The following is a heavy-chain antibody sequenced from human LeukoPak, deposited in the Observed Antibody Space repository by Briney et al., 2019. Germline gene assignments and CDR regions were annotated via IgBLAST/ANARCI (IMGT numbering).Heavy chain of an antibody. J-gene: IGHJ5*02. V-gene: IGHV4-34*01. Sequence: SETLSLTCAVYGGSFSGYYWSWIRQPPGKGLEWIGEINHSGSTNYNPSLKSRVTISVDTSKNQFSLKLSSVTAADTAVFYCARQIDGSGLAFDPWGQGTLVTISS. CDR2: INHSGST. CDR3: ARQIDGSGLAFDP. D-gene: IGHD3-10*01. CDR1: GGSFSGYY.